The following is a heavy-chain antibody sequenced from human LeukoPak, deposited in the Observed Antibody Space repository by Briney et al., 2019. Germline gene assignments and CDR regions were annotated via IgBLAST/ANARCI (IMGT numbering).Heavy chain of an antibody. CDR1: GFTFSSYE. CDR3: ARGPLRATMILAVIAPHFDY. J-gene: IGHJ4*02. V-gene: IGHV3-48*03. Sequence: GGSLRLSCAASGFTFSSYEINWVRQAPGKGLEWVSYISSSGSIIHYADSVKGRFTISRDNAKNSLYLQMNSLRAEDTAVYYCARGPLRATMILAVIAPHFDYWGQGTLVTVSS. D-gene: IGHD3-22*01. CDR2: ISSSGSII.